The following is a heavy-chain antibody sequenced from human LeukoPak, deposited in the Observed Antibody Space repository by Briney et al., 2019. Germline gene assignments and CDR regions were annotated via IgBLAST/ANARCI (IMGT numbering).Heavy chain of an antibody. CDR3: ARGTTINNFDY. V-gene: IGHV3-48*03. Sequence: GGSLRLSCAASGFTLSSYEMNWVRQAPGKGLEWVSYTSRCGSSTHYVDSVKGRLTISRDNAKNSLYLQMNSLRAEDTAVYYCARGTTINNFDYWGQGTLVTVSS. CDR2: TSRCGSST. J-gene: IGHJ4*02. D-gene: IGHD5-12*01. CDR1: GFTLSSYE.